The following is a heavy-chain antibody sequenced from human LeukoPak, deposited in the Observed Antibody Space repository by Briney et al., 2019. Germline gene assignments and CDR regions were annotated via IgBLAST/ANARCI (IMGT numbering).Heavy chain of an antibody. V-gene: IGHV3-21*01. CDR1: GFTFSSYV. CDR2: ISSSSSSM. D-gene: IGHD4-23*01. CDR3: ARGMTTVVTPRGFDY. J-gene: IGHJ4*02. Sequence: PGRSLRLSCAASGFTFSSYVMNWVRQAPGKGLEWVSSISSSSSSMYYADSVKGRFTISRDNARNSLYLQMNSLRAEDTAVYYCARGMTTVVTPRGFDYWGQGTLVTVSS.